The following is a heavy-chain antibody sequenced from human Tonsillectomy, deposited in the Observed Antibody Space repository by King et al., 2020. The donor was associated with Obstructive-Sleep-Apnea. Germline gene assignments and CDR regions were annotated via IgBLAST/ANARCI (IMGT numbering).Heavy chain of an antibody. CDR2: ISLDGGST. CDR1: VFTFDVYA. Sequence: VQLVESGGVVVQPGGSLRLSCAASVFTFDVYALHWVRPAPGKGVEWVSLISLDGGSTYYADSVKGRFTISRDNSKNSLYLQMNSLRAEDTAFYYCAKSGDSSGYYFQHWGQGTLVTVSS. V-gene: IGHV3-43D*03. D-gene: IGHD3-22*01. J-gene: IGHJ1*01. CDR3: AKSGDSSGYYFQH.